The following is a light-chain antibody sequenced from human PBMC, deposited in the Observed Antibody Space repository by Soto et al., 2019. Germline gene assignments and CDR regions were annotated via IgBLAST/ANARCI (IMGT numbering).Light chain of an antibody. CDR3: QPYYSYPRT. J-gene: IGKJ1*01. CDR1: QGISSY. CDR2: AAS. V-gene: IGKV1-8*01. Sequence: IRMTQSPSSLSASTGDRVTITCRASQGISSYLAWYQQKPGKAPKLLIYAASTLQSGVPSRFRGSGSGTDFTLTISCLQSEDLATYYCQPYYSYPRTLAQGTKVDIK.